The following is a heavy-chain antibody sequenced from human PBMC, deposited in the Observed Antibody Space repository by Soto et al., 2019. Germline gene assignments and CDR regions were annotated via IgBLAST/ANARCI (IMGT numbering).Heavy chain of an antibody. CDR1: GGSISSYY. J-gene: IGHJ4*02. V-gene: IGHV4-59*01. Sequence: QVQLQESGPGLVKPSETLSLTCTVSGGSISSYYWSWIRQPPGKGLEWIGYIYYSGSTNYNPSLKSRVTISVDTSKNQFSLKLSSVTAADTAVYYCARGIAAAGTGLDYWGQGTLVTVSS. CDR2: IYYSGST. CDR3: ARGIAAAGTGLDY. D-gene: IGHD6-13*01.